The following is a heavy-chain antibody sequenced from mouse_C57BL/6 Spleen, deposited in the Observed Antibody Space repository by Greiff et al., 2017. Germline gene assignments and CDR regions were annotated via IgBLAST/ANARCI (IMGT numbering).Heavy chain of an antibody. Sequence: VKLQQPGAELVRPGSSVKLSCKASGYTFTSYWLDWVKQRPGQGLEWIGNIYPSDSETHYNQKFKDKATLTVDKSSSTAYMQLSSLTSEDSAVYYCAIFITTVVAFDYWGQGTTLTVSS. V-gene: IGHV1-61*01. CDR1: GYTFTSYW. CDR2: IYPSDSET. D-gene: IGHD1-1*01. CDR3: AIFITTVVAFDY. J-gene: IGHJ2*01.